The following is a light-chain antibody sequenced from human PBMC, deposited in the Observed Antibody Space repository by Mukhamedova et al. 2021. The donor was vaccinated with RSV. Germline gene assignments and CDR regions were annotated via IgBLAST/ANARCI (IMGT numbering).Light chain of an antibody. CDR3: NSYTSSSTWV. V-gene: IGLV2-14*03. CDR1: SSDVGGYNY. CDR2: DVS. Sequence: GTSSDVGGYNYVSWYQQHPGKAPKLMIYDVSNRPSGISNRFSGSKSGNTASLTISGLQAEDEADYYCNSYTSSSTWVFGGATKLT. J-gene: IGLJ3*02.